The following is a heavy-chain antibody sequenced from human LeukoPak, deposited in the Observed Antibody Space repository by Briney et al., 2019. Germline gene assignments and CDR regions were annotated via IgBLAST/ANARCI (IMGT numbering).Heavy chain of an antibody. CDR1: GFTFSSYA. J-gene: IGHJ5*02. D-gene: IGHD3-9*01. CDR3: ASTNDILT. Sequence: GSLRLSCAASGFTFSSYATHWVRQAPGKGLEWVAVISYDGSNKYYADSVKGRFTISRDNSKNTLYLQMNSLRAEDTAVYYCASTNDILTWGQGTLVTVSS. CDR2: ISYDGSNK. V-gene: IGHV3-30*04.